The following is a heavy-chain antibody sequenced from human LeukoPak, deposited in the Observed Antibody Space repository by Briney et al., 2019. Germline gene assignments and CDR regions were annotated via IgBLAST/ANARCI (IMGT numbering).Heavy chain of an antibody. CDR1: GDSISSSSSY. CDR3: ARARFFENRLDP. D-gene: IGHD3-9*01. CDR2: IYHSGST. J-gene: IGHJ5*02. V-gene: IGHV4-39*07. Sequence: SETLSLTCSVSGDSISSSSSYWGWIRQPPGKGLEWIGSIYHSGSTYYNPSLKSRVTISVDTSKNQFSLKLSSVTAADTAVYYCARARFFENRLDPWGQGTLVTVSS.